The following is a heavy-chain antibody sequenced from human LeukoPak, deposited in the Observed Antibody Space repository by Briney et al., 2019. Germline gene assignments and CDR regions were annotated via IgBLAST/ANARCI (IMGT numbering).Heavy chain of an antibody. CDR2: MSYSGST. V-gene: IGHV4-39*01. CDR1: GGSISSSNYY. D-gene: IGHD1-1*01. J-gene: IGHJ4*02. CDR3: ATMTVRTGSGYY. Sequence: PSETLSLTCTVSGGSISSSNYYWGWIRQPPGKGLEWIGSMSYSGSTYYNPSLKSRVTISVDTSKDQFSLKVSSVTAADTAVYYCATMTVRTGSGYYWGQGTLVTVSS.